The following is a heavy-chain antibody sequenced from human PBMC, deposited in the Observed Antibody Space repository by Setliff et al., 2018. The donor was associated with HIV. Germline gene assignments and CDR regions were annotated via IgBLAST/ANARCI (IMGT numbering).Heavy chain of an antibody. Sequence: SVKVSCKASGGAFISHTFTWVRQAPGQGLEWMGRIIPILGIPNYAQNFQGRLTISADNSTRTAYLELSSLRSDDSAVYFCAKEQEIGSYLDPWGQGTLVTVSS. CDR3: AKEQEIGSYLDP. V-gene: IGHV1-69*04. CDR1: GGAFISHT. D-gene: IGHD2-2*02. CDR2: IIPILGIP. J-gene: IGHJ5*02.